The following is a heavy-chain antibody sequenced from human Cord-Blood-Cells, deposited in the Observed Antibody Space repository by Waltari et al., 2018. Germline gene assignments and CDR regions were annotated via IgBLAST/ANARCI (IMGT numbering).Heavy chain of an antibody. J-gene: IGHJ3*02. CDR2: ISSSGSTI. V-gene: IGHV3-48*03. D-gene: IGHD1-26*01. CDR3: ASHSGSYSEAFDI. CDR1: GFTFSSYE. Sequence: EVQLVESGGGLVQPGGSLRLSCAASGFTFSSYEMNWVRQAPGKGLEWVSSISSSGSTIDYADSVKGRFTISRDNAKNSLYLQMNSLRAEDTAVYYCASHSGSYSEAFDIWGQGTMVTVSS.